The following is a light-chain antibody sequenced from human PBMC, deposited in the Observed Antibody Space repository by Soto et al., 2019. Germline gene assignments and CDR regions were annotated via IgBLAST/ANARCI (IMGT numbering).Light chain of an antibody. CDR2: DNS. CDR1: NIGDKS. J-gene: IGLJ1*01. V-gene: IGLV3-21*02. Sequence: SALTQPPSVSVAPGRTARSTCGGDNIGDKSVHWYQQKPGQAPVLVVYDNSDRPSGIPERFSGSNSGNTATLTISRVEAGDEADYYCQVWDSSSDHYVFGTGTKVTV. CDR3: QVWDSSSDHYV.